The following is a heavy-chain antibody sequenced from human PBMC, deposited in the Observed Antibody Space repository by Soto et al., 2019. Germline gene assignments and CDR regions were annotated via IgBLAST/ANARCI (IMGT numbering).Heavy chain of an antibody. J-gene: IGHJ4*02. D-gene: IGHD2-15*01. CDR3: ARDTSGFCGXSCYDD. CDR1: GFTFSSDW. Sequence: EVQLVESGGDLVQPGGSLRVSCAASGFTFSSDWMHWVRQAPGKGLVWVSRIKSDGSSTSYADSVKGRFTXSXXXXKXXXXXXXXXXXXXXXXXYXCARDTSGFCGXSCYDDWGQGTLVTVXS. V-gene: IGHV3-74*01. CDR2: IKSDGSST.